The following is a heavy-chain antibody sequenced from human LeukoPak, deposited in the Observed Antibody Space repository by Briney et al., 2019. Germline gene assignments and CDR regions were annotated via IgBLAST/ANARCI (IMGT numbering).Heavy chain of an antibody. CDR1: GGSISSSIYY. CDR2: IYYNGNT. J-gene: IGHJ6*04. Sequence: SETLSPTCTVSGGSISSSIYYGGWVRQPLGEGREGIGSIYYNGNTCYNTTLRSRVTISVDTSKTHFSLKLSSVTAADTAVYYCGGIEPRLRFVQMDVWGNGTTVTVSS. CDR3: GGIEPRLRFVQMDV. D-gene: IGHD3-16*01. V-gene: IGHV4-39*02.